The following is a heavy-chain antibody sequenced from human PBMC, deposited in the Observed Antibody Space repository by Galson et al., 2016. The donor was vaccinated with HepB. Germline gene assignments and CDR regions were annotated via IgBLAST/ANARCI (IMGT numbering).Heavy chain of an antibody. CDR2: IYPGDSYT. Sequence: QSGAEVKKPGESLKISCKGSGYNFTTSWIGWVRQMSGKGLEWMGIIYPGDSYTRYSSSFQGQVTISRDNSRDTVYLQMNVLSAGDTDVYYCGKSLCPGGSIVRFSGYWGQGALVTVSP. D-gene: IGHD3-16*02. CDR3: GKSLCPGGSIVRFSGY. CDR1: GYNFTTSW. V-gene: IGHV5-51*01. J-gene: IGHJ4*02.